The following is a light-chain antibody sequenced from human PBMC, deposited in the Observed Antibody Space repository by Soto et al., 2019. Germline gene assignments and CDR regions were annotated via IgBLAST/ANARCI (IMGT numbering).Light chain of an antibody. Sequence: QSVLTQPPSASGTPEQRVTISCSGSSSNIGSNTVNWYQQLPGTAPKLLIYSNNQRPSGVPDRFSGSKSGTSASLAISGLQSEDEADYYCAAWDDSLNGYVFGTGNEVTV. CDR1: SSNIGSNT. CDR2: SNN. V-gene: IGLV1-44*01. J-gene: IGLJ1*01. CDR3: AAWDDSLNGYV.